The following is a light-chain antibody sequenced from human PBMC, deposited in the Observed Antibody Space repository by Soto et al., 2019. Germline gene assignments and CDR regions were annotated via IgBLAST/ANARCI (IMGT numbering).Light chain of an antibody. Sequence: EVVLTQSPGTLSLYPGERATLSCRASQSVSSSYLAWYQQKPGQAPRLLIYGASSRATGIPDRFSGSGSGTDFTLTISRLEPEDFAVYYCQQYGSSRPFGQGTKVDIK. CDR2: GAS. V-gene: IGKV3-20*01. CDR3: QQYGSSRP. CDR1: QSVSSSY. J-gene: IGKJ1*01.